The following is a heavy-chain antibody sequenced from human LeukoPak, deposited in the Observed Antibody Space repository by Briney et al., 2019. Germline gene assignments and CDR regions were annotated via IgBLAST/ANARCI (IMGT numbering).Heavy chain of an antibody. CDR2: IDPSDSYT. J-gene: IGHJ5*02. V-gene: IGHV5-10-1*01. Sequence: GESLKISCKGSGYSFTSYWISWVRQMPGKGLEWMGRIDPSDSYTNYSPSFQGHVTISADKSISTAYLQWSSLKASDTAMYYCARVYCSGGSCYVSWLDPWGQGTLVTVSS. D-gene: IGHD2-15*01. CDR1: GYSFTSYW. CDR3: ARVYCSGGSCYVSWLDP.